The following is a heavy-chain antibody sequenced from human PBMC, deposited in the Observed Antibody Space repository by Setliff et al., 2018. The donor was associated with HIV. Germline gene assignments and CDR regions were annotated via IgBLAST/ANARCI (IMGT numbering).Heavy chain of an antibody. CDR2: IKEDGSET. D-gene: IGHD1-26*01. V-gene: IGHV3-7*01. CDR3: ARDATRGGDFDF. J-gene: IGHJ4*02. Sequence: GGSLRLSCVVSGFTVSTKYMSWVRQAPGKGLEWVANIKEDGSETFYVDSVKGRFTMSRDNAKNLVYLEMNSLKVEDTAVYYCARDATRGGDFDFWGQGTLVTVSS. CDR1: GFTVSTKY.